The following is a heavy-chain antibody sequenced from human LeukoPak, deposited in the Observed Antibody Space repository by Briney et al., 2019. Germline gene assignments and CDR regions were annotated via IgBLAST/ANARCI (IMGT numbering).Heavy chain of an antibody. D-gene: IGHD6-13*01. CDR3: ARGVYIAAAQYGY. V-gene: IGHV4-59*01. Sequence: PPETLSLTCTVSRGSISSYYWSRIRQPPGKGLEWIGYIYYSGTTNYNPSLKSRVTISVDTSKNQFSLKLSSVTAADTAVYYCARGVYIAAAQYGYWGQGTLVTVSS. CDR2: IYYSGTT. J-gene: IGHJ4*02. CDR1: RGSISSYY.